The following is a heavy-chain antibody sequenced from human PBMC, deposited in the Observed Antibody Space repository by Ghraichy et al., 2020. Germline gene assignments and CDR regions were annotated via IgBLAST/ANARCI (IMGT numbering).Heavy chain of an antibody. CDR1: GGSISSSSYY. D-gene: IGHD4-23*01. J-gene: IGHJ5*02. CDR2: IYYSGST. Sequence: SETLTLTCTVSGGSISSSSYYWDWIRQPPGKGLEWIGSIYYSGSTYYNPSLKSRVTISVDTSKNQFSLKLSSVTAADTAVYYCARARTVVAPRGWFDPWGQGTLVTVSS. V-gene: IGHV4-39*01. CDR3: ARARTVVAPRGWFDP.